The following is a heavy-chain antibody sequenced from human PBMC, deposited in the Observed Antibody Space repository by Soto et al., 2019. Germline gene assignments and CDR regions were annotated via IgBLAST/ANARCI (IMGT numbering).Heavy chain of an antibody. J-gene: IGHJ4*02. CDR1: GFTFSSYA. CDR3: AKGSLLWFGESTFDY. CDR2: ISGSGGST. Sequence: GGSLRLSCVASGFTFSSYAMSWVRQAPGKGLEWVSAISGSGGSTYYADSVKGRFTISRDNSKNTLYLQMNSLRAEDTAVYYCAKGSLLWFGESTFDYWGQGTLVTVSS. D-gene: IGHD3-10*01. V-gene: IGHV3-23*01.